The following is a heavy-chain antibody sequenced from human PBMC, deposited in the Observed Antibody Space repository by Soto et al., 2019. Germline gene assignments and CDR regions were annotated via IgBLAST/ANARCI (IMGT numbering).Heavy chain of an antibody. CDR1: GGSISSSSYY. Sequence: PSETLSLTCTVSGGSISSSSYYWGWIRQPPGKGLEWIGSIYYSGSTYYNPSLKSRVTISVDTSKNQFSLKLSSVTAADTAVYYCARHTRWTTVTGDGMDVWGQGTTVTV. J-gene: IGHJ6*02. CDR3: ARHTRWTTVTGDGMDV. D-gene: IGHD4-17*01. V-gene: IGHV4-39*01. CDR2: IYYSGST.